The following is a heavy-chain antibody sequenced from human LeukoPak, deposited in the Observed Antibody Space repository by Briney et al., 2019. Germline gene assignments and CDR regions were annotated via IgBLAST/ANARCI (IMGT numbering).Heavy chain of an antibody. J-gene: IGHJ4*02. CDR2: ISSSSSYI. Sequence: GGSLRLSCAASGFTFSSYSMNWVRQAPGKGLEWVSSISSSSSYIYYADSVKGRFTISRDNAKNSLYLQMNSLRAEDTAVYYCARDGGDIVVVPAAMEVDYWGQGTLVTVSS. CDR3: ARDGGDIVVVPAAMEVDY. V-gene: IGHV3-21*01. CDR1: GFTFSSYS. D-gene: IGHD2-2*01.